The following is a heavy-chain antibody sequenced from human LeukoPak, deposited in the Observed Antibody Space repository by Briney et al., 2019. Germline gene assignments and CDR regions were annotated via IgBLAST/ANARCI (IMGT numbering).Heavy chain of an antibody. D-gene: IGHD6-19*01. Sequence: PSETLSLTCTVSGGSISSGSYYWSWIRQPAGKGLEWIGRIYTSGSTNYNPSLKSRVTISVDTSKNQFSLKLSSVTAADTAVYYCARLSGIAVAGYYYYYYMDVWGKGTTVTISS. CDR2: IYTSGST. V-gene: IGHV4-61*02. CDR1: GGSISSGSYY. J-gene: IGHJ6*03. CDR3: ARLSGIAVAGYYYYYYMDV.